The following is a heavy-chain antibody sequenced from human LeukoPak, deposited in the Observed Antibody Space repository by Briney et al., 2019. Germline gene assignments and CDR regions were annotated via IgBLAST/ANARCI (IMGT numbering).Heavy chain of an antibody. CDR2: IYPGDSDT. D-gene: IGHD5-24*01. CDR1: GYSFTSYW. V-gene: IGHV5-51*01. Sequence: GESLKISCKGSGYSFTSYWIGWVRQMPGKGLEWMGIIYPGDSDTRYSPSFQGQVTISADKSISTAYLQWSSLKASDTAMYYCARVEDGYNSAYYFGYWGQGTLVTVSS. J-gene: IGHJ4*02. CDR3: ARVEDGYNSAYYFGY.